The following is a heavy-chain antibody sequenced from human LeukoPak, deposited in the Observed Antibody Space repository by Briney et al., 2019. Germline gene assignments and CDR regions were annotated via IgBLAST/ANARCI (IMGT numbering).Heavy chain of an antibody. Sequence: PGGSLRLSCAASGFTFSSYAMHWVRQAPGKGLEWVAVISYDGSNKYYADSVKGRFTISRDSSKNTLYLQMNSLRAEDTAVYYCARAQLAYSSGYSGEFDYWGQGTLVTVSS. CDR3: ARAQLAYSSGYSGEFDY. V-gene: IGHV3-30-3*01. CDR1: GFTFSSYA. D-gene: IGHD6-19*01. J-gene: IGHJ4*02. CDR2: ISYDGSNK.